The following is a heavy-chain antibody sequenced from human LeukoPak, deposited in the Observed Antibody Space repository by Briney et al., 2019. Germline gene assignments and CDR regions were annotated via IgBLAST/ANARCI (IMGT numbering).Heavy chain of an antibody. V-gene: IGHV3-23*01. Sequence: GGSLRLSCAASGFTFSSYAMSWVRQAPGEGLEWVSAISGSGGSTYYADSVKGRFTISRDNSKNTLYLQMNSLRAEDTAVYYCAKAIWGLYDFDYWGQGTLVTVSS. CDR2: ISGSGGST. CDR3: AKAIWGLYDFDY. J-gene: IGHJ4*02. CDR1: GFTFSSYA. D-gene: IGHD3-16*01.